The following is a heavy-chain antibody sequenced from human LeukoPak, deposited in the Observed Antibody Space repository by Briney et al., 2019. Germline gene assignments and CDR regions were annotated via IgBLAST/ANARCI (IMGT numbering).Heavy chain of an antibody. CDR2: IYYSGST. Sequence: PSETLSLTCTVSGGSISSGGYYWSWIRQHPGKGLEWIGYIYYSGSTYYNPSLKSRVTISVDTSKNQFSLKLSSVTAADTAVYYCARTYGSGSSYTPIFDYWGQGTLVTVSS. J-gene: IGHJ4*02. CDR3: ARTYGSGSSYTPIFDY. D-gene: IGHD3-10*01. V-gene: IGHV4-31*03. CDR1: GGSISSGGYY.